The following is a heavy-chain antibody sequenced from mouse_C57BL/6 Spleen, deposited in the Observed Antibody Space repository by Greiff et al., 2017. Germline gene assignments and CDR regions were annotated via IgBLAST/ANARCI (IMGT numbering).Heavy chain of an antibody. Sequence: VQLVESGAELARPGASVKMSCKASGYTFTSYTMHWVKQRPGQGLEWIGYIIPSSGYTKYNQKFKDKATLTADKSSSTAYMPLSSLTSEDSAVYYCAGGYCYGRSPYWYFDVWGTGTTVTVSS. CDR1: GYTFTSYT. D-gene: IGHD1-1*01. CDR2: IIPSSGYT. V-gene: IGHV1-4*01. CDR3: AGGYCYGRSPYWYFDV. J-gene: IGHJ1*03.